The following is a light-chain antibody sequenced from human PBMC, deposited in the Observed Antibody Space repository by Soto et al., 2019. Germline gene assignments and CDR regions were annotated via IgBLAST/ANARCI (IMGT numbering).Light chain of an antibody. V-gene: IGLV2-8*01. Sequence: QSALTQPPSASGSPGQSVTISCTGTSSDVGGYNYVSWYQQHPDKAPKLMISEVTKRPSGVPDRFSGSKSGNTASLTVSGLQAEDEADYFCSSYAGSNNYVFGPGTKLTVL. CDR1: SSDVGGYNY. CDR3: SSYAGSNNYV. J-gene: IGLJ1*01. CDR2: EVT.